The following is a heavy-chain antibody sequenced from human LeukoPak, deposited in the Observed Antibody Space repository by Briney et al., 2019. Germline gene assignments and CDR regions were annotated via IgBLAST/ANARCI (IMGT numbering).Heavy chain of an antibody. D-gene: IGHD3-3*01. V-gene: IGHV4-61*01. Sequence: SETLSLTCTVSGGSFSSGSYYWSWIRQPPGKGLEWIGYIYYSGSTNYNPSLKSRVTISVDTSKNQFSLKLSSVTAADTAVYYCARLSITMKWFDPWGQGTLVTVSS. CDR3: ARLSITMKWFDP. CDR1: GGSFSSGSYY. J-gene: IGHJ5*02. CDR2: IYYSGST.